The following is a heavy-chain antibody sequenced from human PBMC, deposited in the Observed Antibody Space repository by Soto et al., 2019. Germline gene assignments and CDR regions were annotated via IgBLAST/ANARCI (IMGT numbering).Heavy chain of an antibody. D-gene: IGHD3-22*01. CDR2: ISYDGNNK. V-gene: IGHV3-30*18. CDR1: GFTFSSYV. J-gene: IGHJ4*02. CDR3: AKVISGYDYPNYFDSSGSLYYFDY. Sequence: PGGSLRLSCAASGFTFSSYVMHWVRQAPGKGLEWVAHISYDGNNKYYADSVKGRFTISRDNFKNTLYLQMNSLRAEDTAVYYCAKVISGYDYPNYFDSSGSLYYFDYWGPGTLVTVSS.